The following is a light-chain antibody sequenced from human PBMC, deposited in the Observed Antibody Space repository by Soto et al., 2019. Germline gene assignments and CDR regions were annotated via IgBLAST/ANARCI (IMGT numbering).Light chain of an antibody. CDR2: EVR. J-gene: IGLJ1*01. V-gene: IGLV2-14*01. Sequence: QSVLTQPASVSGSPGQSITISCTGTSSGVGGYNYVSWYQQHPGKAHKLMIYEVRTRPSGVSSRFSGSRSGNTASLTISGLQAEDDADYYCTSYTSSSTLFGTGTKVTVL. CDR3: TSYTSSSTL. CDR1: SSGVGGYNY.